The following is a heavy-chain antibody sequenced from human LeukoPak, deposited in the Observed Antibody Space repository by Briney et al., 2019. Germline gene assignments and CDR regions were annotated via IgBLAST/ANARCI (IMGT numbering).Heavy chain of an antibody. CDR1: GGSISSGDYY. D-gene: IGHD2-21*01. CDR3: ASYSSASAFDY. CDR2: IYYSGST. J-gene: IGHJ4*02. V-gene: IGHV4-30-4*08. Sequence: SQTLSPTCTVSGGSISSGDYYWSWIRQPPGKGLEWIGYIYYSGSTYYNPSLKSRVTISVDTSKNQFSLKLSSVTAADTAVYYCASYSSASAFDYWGQGTLVTVSS.